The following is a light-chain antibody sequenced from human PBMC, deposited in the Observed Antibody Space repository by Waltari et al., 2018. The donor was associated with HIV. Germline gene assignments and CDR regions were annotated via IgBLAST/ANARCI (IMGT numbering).Light chain of an antibody. CDR1: QSLLDSDDGNTY. CDR3: MQRIEFPLT. J-gene: IGKJ4*01. CDR2: TRS. V-gene: IGKV2-40*01. Sequence: DIVMTQTPLSLPVTPGEPASISCRSSQSLLDSDDGNTYLDWYLQKPGQSPQLLIYTRSVRAAGVPDRFSGSGSGTDFTLKISRVEAEDVGIYYCMQRIEFPLTFGGGTKVEIK.